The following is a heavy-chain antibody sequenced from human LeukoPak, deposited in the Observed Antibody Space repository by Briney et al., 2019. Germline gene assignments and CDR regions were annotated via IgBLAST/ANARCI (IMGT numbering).Heavy chain of an antibody. CDR2: ISSSGSTI. CDR1: GFTFSSYE. V-gene: IGHV3-48*03. Sequence: GGSLRLSCAASGFTFSSYEMNWVRQAPGKGLEWVSYISSSGSTIYYADSVKGRFTVSRDNAKNSLYLQMNSLGAEDTAVYYCVRGVPYYDILTGPSLAYWGQGTLVTVSS. CDR3: VRGVPYYDILTGPSLAY. D-gene: IGHD3-9*01. J-gene: IGHJ4*02.